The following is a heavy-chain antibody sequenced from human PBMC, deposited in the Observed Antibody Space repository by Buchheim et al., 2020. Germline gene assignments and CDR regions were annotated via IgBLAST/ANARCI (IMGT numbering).Heavy chain of an antibody. CDR3: AREAVGSRLTLYYYYGLDV. Sequence: QVQLQESGPGLVRVLETLSLTCTVSGGSVDRGNYYWSWLRQSPGKGLEWIGSVFYSGSTNYNPSLKSRVTISLDTSRNKFSLDLSLMTASDTATYYCAREAVGSRLTLYYYYGLDVWGHG. V-gene: IGHV4-61*01. D-gene: IGHD6-13*01. CDR2: VFYSGST. J-gene: IGHJ6*02. CDR1: GGSVDRGNYY.